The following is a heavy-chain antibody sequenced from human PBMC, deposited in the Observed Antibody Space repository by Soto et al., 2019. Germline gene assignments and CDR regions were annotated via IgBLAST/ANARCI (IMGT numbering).Heavy chain of an antibody. CDR2: SSAHNGNT. J-gene: IGHJ4*02. Sequence: QVHLVQSGAEVKKPGASEKVSCKGSGYAFTTDGITWVRQAPGQGLEWMGWSSAHNGNTNYAQKRQGRGTANRDTSTRTAYMELRSLRSDVTAVYYCARGRYGDYWGQGALVTVSS. CDR3: ARGRYGDY. V-gene: IGHV1-18*01. CDR1: GYAFTTDG. D-gene: IGHD1-1*01.